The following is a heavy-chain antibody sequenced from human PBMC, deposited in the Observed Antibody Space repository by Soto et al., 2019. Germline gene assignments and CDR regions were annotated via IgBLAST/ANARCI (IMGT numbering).Heavy chain of an antibody. D-gene: IGHD3-9*01. J-gene: IGHJ6*02. CDR3: ARWEYYGILTGETYGMDF. Sequence: SETLSLTCAASGGSISSSNWWSWVRQPPGKGLEWIGEIYHSGSTNYNPSLKSRVTITVHTSKMQCFLSLSSDTTAATPAYSSARWEYYGILTGETYGMDFWGQVPTGTVSS. V-gene: IGHV4-4*02. CDR1: GGSISSSNW. CDR2: IYHSGST.